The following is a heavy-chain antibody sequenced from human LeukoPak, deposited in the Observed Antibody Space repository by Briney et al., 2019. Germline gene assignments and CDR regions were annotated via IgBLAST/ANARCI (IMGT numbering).Heavy chain of an antibody. CDR1: GGTFSSYA. D-gene: IGHD3-22*01. CDR2: IIPILGIA. CDR3: ARFYDSSGYFGPFGY. V-gene: IGHV1-69*04. J-gene: IGHJ4*02. Sequence: GASVKVSCKASGGTFSSYAISWVRQAPGQGLEWMGRIIPILGIANYAQKFQGRVTITADKSTSTAYMELSSLRSEDTAVYYCARFYDSSGYFGPFGYWGQGTLVTVSS.